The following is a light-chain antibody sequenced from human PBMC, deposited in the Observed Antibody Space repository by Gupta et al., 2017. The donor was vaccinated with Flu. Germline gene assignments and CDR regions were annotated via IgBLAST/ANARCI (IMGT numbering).Light chain of an antibody. Sequence: QSALTQPASVSRSPGPSVTISCTGTSSAVGGYNYVSWYQQHPGKAPKLMIYEVSNRPAGVSNRFSGSKSGNTASLTISGLEAEDEADYYCSSYTSSSTRVFGGGTKLTVL. V-gene: IGLV2-14*01. CDR2: EVS. CDR3: SSYTSSSTRV. J-gene: IGLJ3*02. CDR1: SSAVGGYNY.